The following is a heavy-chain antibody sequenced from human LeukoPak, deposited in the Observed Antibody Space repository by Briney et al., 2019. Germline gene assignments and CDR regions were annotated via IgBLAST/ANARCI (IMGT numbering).Heavy chain of an antibody. CDR1: GFTFSSYW. V-gene: IGHV3-74*01. Sequence: GGSLRLSCAASGFTFSSYWMNWVRQAPGKGLVWDSRIASDGSSTTYADSVKGRFSISRDNAKNTLYLQMNSLRVEDTAVYYCARGRPHGNDYWGQGTLVTVSS. D-gene: IGHD4-23*01. J-gene: IGHJ4*02. CDR3: ARGRPHGNDY. CDR2: IASDGSST.